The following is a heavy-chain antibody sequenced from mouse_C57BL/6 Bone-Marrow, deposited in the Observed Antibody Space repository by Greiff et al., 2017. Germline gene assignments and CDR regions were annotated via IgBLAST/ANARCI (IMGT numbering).Heavy chain of an antibody. V-gene: IGHV14-1*01. D-gene: IGHD1-1*01. Sequence: VQLQQSGAELVRPGASVKLSCTASGFNIKDYYMHWVKQRPEQGLEWIGRIDPEDGDTEYAPKFQGKATMTADTSSNTAYLQLSSLTSEDTAVYYCTRSSPGYWYFDVWGTGTTVTVSS. CDR2: IDPEDGDT. CDR1: GFNIKDYY. J-gene: IGHJ1*03. CDR3: TRSSPGYWYFDV.